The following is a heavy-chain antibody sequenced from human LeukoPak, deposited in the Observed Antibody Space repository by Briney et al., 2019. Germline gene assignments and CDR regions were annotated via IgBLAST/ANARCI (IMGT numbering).Heavy chain of an antibody. D-gene: IGHD4-11*01. CDR3: ARVGTTGATADN. J-gene: IGHJ4*02. Sequence: ASVKVSCKASGYIFTIYYMHWLRQAPGQGPEWMGIINPRGGSTDYAQKFQGRVTMTSDTSTSTVYMELKSLRSEDTAVYFCARVGTTGATADNWGQGTLVTVSS. V-gene: IGHV1-46*01. CDR1: GYIFTIYY. CDR2: INPRGGST.